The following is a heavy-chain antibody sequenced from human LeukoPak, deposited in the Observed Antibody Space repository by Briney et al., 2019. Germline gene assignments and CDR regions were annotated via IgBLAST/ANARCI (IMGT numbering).Heavy chain of an antibody. CDR1: GFTFSSYA. CDR3: ARGEYSSSFGMDV. D-gene: IGHD6-6*01. J-gene: IGHJ6*02. Sequence: PGRSLRLSCAASGFTFSSYAMHWVRQAPGKGLEWVAVISYDGSSKYYADSVKGRFTISRDNSKNTLYLQMNSLRAEDTAVYYCARGEYSSSFGMDVWGQGTTVTVSS. CDR2: ISYDGSSK. V-gene: IGHV3-30-3*01.